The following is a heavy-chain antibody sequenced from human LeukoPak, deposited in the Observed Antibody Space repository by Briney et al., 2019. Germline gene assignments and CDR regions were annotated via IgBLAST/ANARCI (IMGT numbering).Heavy chain of an antibody. D-gene: IGHD3-22*01. CDR1: GGSFSGYY. V-gene: IGHV4-34*01. CDR3: ARGPPTDYYDSSGFYYVFDY. Sequence: SETLSLTCAGYGGSFSGYYWSWIRQPPGKGLEWLGEINHSGSTNYNPSLKSRATIPVNTTKNHFSLKLSSVTAADTAVYFCARGPPTDYYDSSGFYYVFDYWGQGTLVTVSS. CDR2: INHSGST. J-gene: IGHJ4*02.